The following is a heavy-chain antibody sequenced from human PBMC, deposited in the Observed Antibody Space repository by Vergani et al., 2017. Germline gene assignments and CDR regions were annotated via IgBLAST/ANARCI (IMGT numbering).Heavy chain of an antibody. CDR1: GDSISSGVYY. Sequence: QVQLQESGPGLVKPSQTLSLTCSVSGDSISSGVYYWNWIRQHPGKGLEWIGYIYSTGSTHHTPSLRRRINMSVDTSKNQFSLKLNSVTAADTAMYYCARMGDYDEGDAFRIGYFDSWGPGILVTVSS. CDR3: ARMGDYDEGDAFRIGYFDS. V-gene: IGHV4-31*03. J-gene: IGHJ4*02. D-gene: IGHD3-22*01. CDR2: IYSTGST.